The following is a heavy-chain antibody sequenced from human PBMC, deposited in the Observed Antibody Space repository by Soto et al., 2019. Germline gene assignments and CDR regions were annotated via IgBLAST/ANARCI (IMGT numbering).Heavy chain of an antibody. D-gene: IGHD5-18*01. J-gene: IGHJ6*02. CDR3: ARGRGIQLWFTPLYGMDV. Sequence: SVKVSCKASGYTFTGYYMHWVRQAPGQGLEWMGWINPNSGGTNYAQKFQGWVTMTRDTSISTAYMELSRLRSDDTAVYYCARGRGIQLWFTPLYGMDVWGQGTTVTVSS. CDR1: GYTFTGYY. V-gene: IGHV1-2*04. CDR2: INPNSGGT.